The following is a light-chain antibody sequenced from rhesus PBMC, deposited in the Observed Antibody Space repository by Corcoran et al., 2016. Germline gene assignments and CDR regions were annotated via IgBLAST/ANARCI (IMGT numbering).Light chain of an antibody. J-gene: IGKJ2*01. Sequence: QVILTQSPATLSLSPGERATLSCRASQSVSSYLAWYQQKPGQAPRLLHYGASSRATGIPDRFSGSVSCTEFTLTISSLEPEDFAVYYCQKYRSSPYSFGQGTKVEIK. CDR2: GAS. V-gene: IGKV3-53*01. CDR1: QSVSSY. CDR3: QKYRSSPYS.